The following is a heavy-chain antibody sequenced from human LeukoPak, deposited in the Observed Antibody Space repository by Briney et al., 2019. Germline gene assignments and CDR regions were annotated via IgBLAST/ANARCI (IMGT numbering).Heavy chain of an antibody. V-gene: IGHV1-24*01. Sequence: ASVKVSCKVSGYTLTELSMHWVRQAPGKGLEWMGGFDPEDGETIYAQKFQGRVTMTEDTSTDTAYMELSSLRSEDTAVYYCATDFPHDYGDYATQYWGQGTLATVSS. CDR2: FDPEDGET. CDR3: ATDFPHDYGDYATQY. D-gene: IGHD4-17*01. CDR1: GYTLTELS. J-gene: IGHJ4*02.